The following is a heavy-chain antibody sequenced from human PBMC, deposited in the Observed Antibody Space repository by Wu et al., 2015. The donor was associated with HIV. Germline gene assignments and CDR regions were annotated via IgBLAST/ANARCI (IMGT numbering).Heavy chain of an antibody. CDR1: GYTFTGYY. Sequence: QVQLAQSPNEVKKPGASVKVSCKASGYTFTGYYIHWVRQAPGQGLEWMGWISPYNGHTNYAQKLQGRVNMTTDTSASTAYMDLRSLRSDDTAVYYCARRGQQPGDYWGQGTLVTVSS. CDR3: ARRGQQPGDY. D-gene: IGHD6-13*01. V-gene: IGHV1-18*04. CDR2: ISPYNGHT. J-gene: IGHJ4*02.